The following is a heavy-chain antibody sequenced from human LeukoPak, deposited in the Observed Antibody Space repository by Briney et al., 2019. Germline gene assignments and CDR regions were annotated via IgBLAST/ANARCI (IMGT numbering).Heavy chain of an antibody. CDR3: ARERSTWDY. D-gene: IGHD2-2*01. CDR2: IKQDGGDK. V-gene: IGHV3-7*01. CDR1: GFTFSSYW. Sequence: PGGSLRLSCAASGFTFSSYWMSWVRQAPGKGLEWVANIKQDGGDKYYVDSVKGRFTISRDNAKNSLYLQMNSLRAEDTALYYCARERSTWDYWGQGPLVPVSS. J-gene: IGHJ4*02.